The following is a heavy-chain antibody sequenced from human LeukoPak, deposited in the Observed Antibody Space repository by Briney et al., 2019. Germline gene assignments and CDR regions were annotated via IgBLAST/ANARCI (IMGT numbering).Heavy chain of an antibody. J-gene: IGHJ6*03. V-gene: IGHV1-8*03. CDR1: GYTFNTFD. CDR3: ASGRRIRGVTSRPIYYYYYMDV. D-gene: IGHD3-10*01. Sequence: ASVKLSCKAPGYTFNTFDINWVRQAAGQGPEWMGWVNPYNDKTVYAPKFQGRVSISSNNSINTAYMEFSGLKSDDTAVYYCASGRRIRGVTSRPIYYYYYMDVWGGGTTVTVSS. CDR2: VNPYNDKT.